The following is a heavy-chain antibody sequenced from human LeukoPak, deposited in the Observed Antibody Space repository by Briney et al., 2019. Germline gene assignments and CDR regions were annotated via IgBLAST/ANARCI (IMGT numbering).Heavy chain of an antibody. Sequence: GGSLRLSCAASGFTFSSYAMSWVRQAPGKGLEWVSAISGSGGSTYYADSVKGRFTISRDNSKNTLYLQMNSLRAEDTAVYYCAKLSTMVRGVIITGGNYFDYWGQGTLVTVSS. CDR2: ISGSGGST. V-gene: IGHV3-23*01. J-gene: IGHJ4*02. D-gene: IGHD3-10*01. CDR3: AKLSTMVRGVIITGGNYFDY. CDR1: GFTFSSYA.